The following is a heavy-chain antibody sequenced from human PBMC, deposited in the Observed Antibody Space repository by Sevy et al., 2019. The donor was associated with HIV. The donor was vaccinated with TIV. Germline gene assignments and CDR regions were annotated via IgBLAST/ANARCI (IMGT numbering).Heavy chain of an antibody. CDR3: ARGDRLQWLAPSGMDV. V-gene: IGHV1-8*01. Sequence: ASVKVSCKASGYTFTSYDINWVRQATGQGLEWMGWMNPNSGNTGYAQKFQGRVTMTRNTSISTAYMELSSLRSEDTAVYYCARGDRLQWLAPSGMDVWGQGTTVTVSS. D-gene: IGHD6-19*01. J-gene: IGHJ6*02. CDR2: MNPNSGNT. CDR1: GYTFTSYD.